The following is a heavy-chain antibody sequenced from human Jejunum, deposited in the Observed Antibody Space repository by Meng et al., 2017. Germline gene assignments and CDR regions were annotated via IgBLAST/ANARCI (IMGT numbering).Heavy chain of an antibody. CDR1: GGPITSHF. CDR3: ARVAGYSAPFDY. J-gene: IGHJ4*02. V-gene: IGHV4-59*11. Sequence: QGQLQESGPGLVKPSETLSLICSVSGGPITSHFWSWLRQSPGKGLEWIGDMYYTGTSNYNPSLKSRVTMSVDTSKNQFSLKLASVTAADTAVYYCARVAGYSAPFDYWGQGILVTVSS. D-gene: IGHD1-26*01. CDR2: MYYTGTS.